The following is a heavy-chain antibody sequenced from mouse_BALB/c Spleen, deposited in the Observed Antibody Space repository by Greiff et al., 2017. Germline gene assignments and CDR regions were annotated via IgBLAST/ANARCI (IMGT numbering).Heavy chain of an antibody. CDR1: GFNIKDYY. CDR2: IDPENGNT. Sequence: EVKLVESGAELVRPGALVKLSCKASGFNIKDYYMHWVKQRPEQGLEWIGWIDPENGNTIYDPKFQGKASLTADTSSNTAYLQLSSLTSEDTAVYYCARGYYGSSPSFAYWGQGTLVTVSA. CDR3: ARGYYGSSPSFAY. J-gene: IGHJ3*01. V-gene: IGHV14-1*02. D-gene: IGHD1-1*01.